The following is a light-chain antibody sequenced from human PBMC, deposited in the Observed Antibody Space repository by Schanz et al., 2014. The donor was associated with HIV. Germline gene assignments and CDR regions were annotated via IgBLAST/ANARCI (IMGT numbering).Light chain of an antibody. V-gene: IGLV1-40*01. CDR3: STYTTSKTWV. CDR1: SSNIGSGYD. J-gene: IGLJ3*02. CDR2: GNN. Sequence: QSVLTQPPSVSGAPGQRVIIPCTGSSSNIGSGYDVHWYQQLPGTAPKLLIFGNNNRPSGVPDRFSGSKSGTSASLAISGLQAEDEAEYYCSTYTTSKTWVFGGGTKLTVL.